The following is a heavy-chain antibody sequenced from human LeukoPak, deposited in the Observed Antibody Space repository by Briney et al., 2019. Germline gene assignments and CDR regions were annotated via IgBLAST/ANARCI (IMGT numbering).Heavy chain of an antibody. CDR1: GGSISSSSYY. CDR2: IYYSGST. V-gene: IGHV4-39*07. CDR3: ARWEQLVGFDP. J-gene: IGHJ5*02. Sequence: SETLSLTCTVSGGSISSSSYYWGWIRPPPGKGLEWIGSIYYSGSTYYNPSLKSRVTISVDTSKNQFSLKLSAVTAADTAVYYCARWEQLVGFDPWGQGTLVTVSS. D-gene: IGHD6-6*01.